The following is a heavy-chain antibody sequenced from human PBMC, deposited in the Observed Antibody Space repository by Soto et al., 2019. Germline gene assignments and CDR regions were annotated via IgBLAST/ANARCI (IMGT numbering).Heavy chain of an antibody. CDR1: GLTFRTYL. Sequence: PGGSLRLSCRTSGLTFRTYLMSWVRQAPGKGLEWVANIKTDGSEEYYADSVEGRFTISRDNTKNSLYLQMNSLRADDTAMYYCATYYDSDWETYRFRHRGQGTLVTLSS. D-gene: IGHD3-16*02. CDR2: IKTDGSEE. V-gene: IGHV3-7*01. J-gene: IGHJ4*02. CDR3: ATYYDSDWETYRFRH.